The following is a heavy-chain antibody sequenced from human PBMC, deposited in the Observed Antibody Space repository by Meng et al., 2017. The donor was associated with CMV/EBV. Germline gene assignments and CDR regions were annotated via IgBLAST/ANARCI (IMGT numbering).Heavy chain of an antibody. V-gene: IGHV4-39*07. J-gene: IGHJ4*02. D-gene: IGHD6-19*01. CDR1: GGYISSRSYY. Sequence: QDPAPCSGKLSCTLPLTCLLSGGYISSRSYYWGWIRQPPGKGLEWIGSIYYSGSTYYNPSLKSRVTISVDTSKNQFSLKLSSVTAADTAVYYCARDSAVAGVVDYWGQGTLVTVSS. CDR2: IYYSGST. CDR3: ARDSAVAGVVDY.